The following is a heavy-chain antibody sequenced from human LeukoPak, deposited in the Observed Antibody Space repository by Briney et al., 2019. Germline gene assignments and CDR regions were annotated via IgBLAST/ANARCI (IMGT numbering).Heavy chain of an antibody. Sequence: GASVKVSCKASGYTFTGYYMHWVRQAPGQGLEWMGWINPNSGGTNYAQKFQGRVTMTRDTSISTAYMELSRLRSDDTAVYYCARGRLNYGGPRGYFDYWGQGTLVTVSS. D-gene: IGHD4-23*01. J-gene: IGHJ4*02. V-gene: IGHV1-2*02. CDR2: INPNSGGT. CDR3: ARGRLNYGGPRGYFDY. CDR1: GYTFTGYY.